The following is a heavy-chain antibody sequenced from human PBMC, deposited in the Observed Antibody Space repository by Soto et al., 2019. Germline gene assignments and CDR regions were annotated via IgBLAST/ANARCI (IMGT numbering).Heavy chain of an antibody. CDR1: GDYISSTFW. Sequence: PSETLSLTCAVSGDYISSTFWWTWVRQPPGKGLEWIGEVYHSGSTRYNPSLKSRVTISVDKPNNQFSLKLSSMTGADTAVYYCAARPHQIVVTLLHFPSWGQGTPVTVSS. V-gene: IGHV4-4*02. CDR3: AARPHQIVVTLLHFPS. CDR2: VYHSGST. J-gene: IGHJ5*02. D-gene: IGHD2-15*01.